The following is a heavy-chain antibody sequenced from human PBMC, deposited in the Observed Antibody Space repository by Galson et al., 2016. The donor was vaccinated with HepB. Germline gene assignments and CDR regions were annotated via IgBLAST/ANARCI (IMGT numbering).Heavy chain of an antibody. CDR2: IYWDDDK. D-gene: IGHD4-11*01. CDR1: GFSLNTDGVG. J-gene: IGHJ4*02. V-gene: IGHV2-5*02. Sequence: PALVKPTQTLTLTCAFSGFSLNTDGVGVGWIRQPPGKALEWLALIYWDDDKRCRPSLKTRLNITKDASGNQVVLTLTHLDTVDTATYYCAHYNSKWPFDIWGQGTLVTVSS. CDR3: AHYNSKWPFDI.